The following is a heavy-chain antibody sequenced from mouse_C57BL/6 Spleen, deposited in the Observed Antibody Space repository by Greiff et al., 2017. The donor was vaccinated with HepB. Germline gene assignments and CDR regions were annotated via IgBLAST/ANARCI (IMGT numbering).Heavy chain of an antibody. CDR2: IDPSDSYT. J-gene: IGHJ2*01. D-gene: IGHD2-4*01. CDR3: ARRGDDYDGFDY. CDR1: GYTFTSYW. V-gene: IGHV1-69*01. Sequence: QVQLQQPGAELVMPGASVKLSCKASGYTFTSYWMHWVKQRPGQGLEWIGEIDPSDSYTNYNQKFKGKSTLTVDKSSSTAYMQLSSLTSEDSAVYYCARRGDDYDGFDYWGQGTTLTVSS.